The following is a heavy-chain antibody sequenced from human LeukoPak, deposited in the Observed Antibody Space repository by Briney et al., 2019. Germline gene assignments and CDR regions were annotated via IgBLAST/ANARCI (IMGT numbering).Heavy chain of an antibody. CDR2: ISYDGSNK. D-gene: IGHD3-22*01. V-gene: IGHV3-30-3*01. CDR3: ATRSGYYQFDY. CDR1: GFTFSSYA. J-gene: IGHJ4*02. Sequence: PGRSLRLSCAASGFTFSSYAMHWVRQAPSKGLEWVAVISYDGSNKYYADSVKGRFTISRDNSMNTLYLQMNSLRAEDTAVYYCATRSGYYQFDYWGQGTLVTVSS.